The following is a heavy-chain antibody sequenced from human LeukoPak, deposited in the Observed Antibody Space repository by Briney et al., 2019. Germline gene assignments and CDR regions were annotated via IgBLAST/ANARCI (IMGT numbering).Heavy chain of an antibody. CDR2: IYPGDSDT. CDR1: GYSFTSYW. J-gene: IGHJ4*02. Sequence: GSLKITCKGSGYSFTSYWIGWVRQMPGKGLEWMGIIYPGDSDTRYSPSFQGQVTISADKSISTAYLQWSSLKASDTAMYYCVKTGWELAPGDYWGQGTLVTVSS. CDR3: VKTGWELAPGDY. D-gene: IGHD1-26*01. V-gene: IGHV5-51*01.